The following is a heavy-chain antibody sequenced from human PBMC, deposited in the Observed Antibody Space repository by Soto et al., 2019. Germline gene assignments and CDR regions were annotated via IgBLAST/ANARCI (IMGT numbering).Heavy chain of an antibody. J-gene: IGHJ4*02. CDR1: GFAFSNYG. V-gene: IGHV3-33*01. CDR3: AGSPPGVSGRYYFDY. Sequence: QVQLVESGGGVVQPGRSLRLSCAASGFAFSNYGMHWVRRAPGKGLEWVALIWYDGSNKYYGDSVKGRFTISRDNYKNTLYLRMNSLRADDTAVYYCAGSPPGVSGRYYFDYWGQGTLVSVSS. CDR2: IWYDGSNK.